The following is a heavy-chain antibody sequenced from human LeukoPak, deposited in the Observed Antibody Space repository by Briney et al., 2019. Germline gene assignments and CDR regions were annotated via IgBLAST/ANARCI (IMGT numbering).Heavy chain of an antibody. V-gene: IGHV3-33*08. D-gene: IGHD3-9*01. CDR1: GFTFSNYA. CDR3: ARRGLLRYFDWLLSDDAFDI. Sequence: GGSLRLSCSASGFTFSNYAMHWVRQAPGKGLEWVAVIWYDGSNKYYADSVKGRFTISRDNSKNTLYLQMNSLRAEDTAVYYCARRGLLRYFDWLLSDDAFDIWGQGTMVTVSS. J-gene: IGHJ3*02. CDR2: IWYDGSNK.